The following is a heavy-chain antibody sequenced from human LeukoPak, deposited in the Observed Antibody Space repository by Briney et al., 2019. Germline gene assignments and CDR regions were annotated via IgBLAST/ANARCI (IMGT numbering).Heavy chain of an antibody. Sequence: GGSLRLSCAASGFTFSSYAMSWVRQAPGKGLEWVSAISGSGGSTYYADSVKGRFTISRDNSKNTLYLQMNSLRAEDTAVYYCAKDSLEGGGIAVPIRGNWGQGTLVTVSS. V-gene: IGHV3-23*01. CDR3: AKDSLEGGGIAVPIRGN. J-gene: IGHJ4*02. CDR1: GFTFSSYA. CDR2: ISGSGGST. D-gene: IGHD6-19*01.